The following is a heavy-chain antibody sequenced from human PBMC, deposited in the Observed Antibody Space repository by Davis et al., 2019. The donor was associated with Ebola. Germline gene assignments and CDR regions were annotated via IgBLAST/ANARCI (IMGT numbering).Heavy chain of an antibody. J-gene: IGHJ5*02. V-gene: IGHV4-4*02. CDR2: IYHSGIT. Sequence: MPSETLSLTCAVSGGSIRSSNWWSWVRQPPGKGLEWIGEIYHSGITNYNPSLKSRVTMSLDKSKNQFSLKLKSETAADTALYYCARLTVVVEPAAIVWFGPWGQGTLVTVSS. CDR3: ARLTVVVEPAAIVWFGP. D-gene: IGHD2-2*02. CDR1: GGSIRSSNW.